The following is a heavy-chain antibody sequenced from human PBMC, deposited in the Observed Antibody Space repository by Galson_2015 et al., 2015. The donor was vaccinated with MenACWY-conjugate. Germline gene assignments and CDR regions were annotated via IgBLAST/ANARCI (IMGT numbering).Heavy chain of an antibody. Sequence: QSGAEVKKPGESLTISCKGSGYNFITYWIGWVRQMPGKGLEWVGLISPIDSKTRYSPAFEGHVTISADNSITTAYLQWNSLQASDTAMYFCARHPPGGRGMDVWGQGTTVTVSS. CDR2: ISPIDSKT. V-gene: IGHV5-51*01. CDR3: ARHPPGGRGMDV. D-gene: IGHD1-26*01. CDR1: GYNFITYW. J-gene: IGHJ6*02.